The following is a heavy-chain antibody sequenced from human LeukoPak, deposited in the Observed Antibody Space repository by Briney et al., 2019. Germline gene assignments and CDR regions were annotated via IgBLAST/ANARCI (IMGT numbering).Heavy chain of an antibody. V-gene: IGHV3-48*03. CDR3: ASDSPGGGNNYCYYFDY. Sequence: PGGSLRLSCAASGFTFSDYEMTWVRQAPGKGLEWVSHISSAGSGSTTYYADSVKGRFTISRDNAKNSLYLQMNRLRAGDTAVYYCASDSPGGGNNYCYYFDYWGQGTLVTVSS. CDR2: ISSAGSGSTT. J-gene: IGHJ4*02. CDR1: GFTFSDYE. D-gene: IGHD3-10*01.